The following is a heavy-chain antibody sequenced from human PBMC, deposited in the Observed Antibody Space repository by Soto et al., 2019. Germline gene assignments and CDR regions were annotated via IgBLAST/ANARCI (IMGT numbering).Heavy chain of an antibody. CDR2: MNPNSGNT. D-gene: IGHD3-22*01. CDR1: GYTFTSYD. Sequence: GASVKVSCKASGYTFTSYDINWVRQATGQGLEWMGWMNPNSGNTGYAQKVQGRVTMTTDTSTGTAYMELRSLRSDDTAVYYCARTYYFDSRGHYPPSHGMDVWGQGTTVT. J-gene: IGHJ6*02. CDR3: ARTYYFDSRGHYPPSHGMDV. V-gene: IGHV1-8*01.